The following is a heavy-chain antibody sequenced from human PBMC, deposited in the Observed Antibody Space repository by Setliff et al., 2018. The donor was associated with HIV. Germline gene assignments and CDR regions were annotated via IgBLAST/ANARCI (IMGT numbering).Heavy chain of an antibody. CDR2: VYYNGDT. J-gene: IGHJ4*02. V-gene: IGHV4-39*01. D-gene: IGHD2-15*01. CDR1: GDSISNSAYF. CDR3: ARRLVVVAAEDYFDS. Sequence: SETLSLTCSVSGDSISNSAYFWGWIRQPSGKGLEYIGSVYYNGDTYYNPSLKSRVTISVDTSNNQFSLKLRSVTAADTAVYYCARRLVVVAAEDYFDSWGQGALVTVSS.